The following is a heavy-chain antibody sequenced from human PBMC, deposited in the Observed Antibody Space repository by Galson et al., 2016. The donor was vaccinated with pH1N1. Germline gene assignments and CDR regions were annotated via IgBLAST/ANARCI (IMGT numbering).Heavy chain of an antibody. Sequence: PALVKPPQTLTLTCTFSGFSLSTSGMCVSWIRQPPGKALEWLALIDWDDDKYYSTSLKTRLTIPKDTSQNQVALTMTHMDPVDTATYYCARMRYGDYSDWFDPWGQGTPVTVSS. V-gene: IGHV2-70*01. D-gene: IGHD4-17*01. J-gene: IGHJ5*02. CDR2: IDWDDDK. CDR1: GFSLSTSGMC. CDR3: ARMRYGDYSDWFDP.